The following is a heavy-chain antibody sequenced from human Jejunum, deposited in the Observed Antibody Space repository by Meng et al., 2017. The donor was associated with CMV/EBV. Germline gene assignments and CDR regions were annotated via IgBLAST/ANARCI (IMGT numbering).Heavy chain of an antibody. CDR3: DASDY. Sequence: SLKISCAASGFTFSSHAMSWVRQAPGKGLEWVSLISSHGSVAYYADSVKGRFTISRDNSKNTLYLQINSLRVEDTAIYYCDASDYWGQGTQVTVSS. CDR2: ISSHGSVA. V-gene: IGHV3-23*01. CDR1: GFTFSSHA. J-gene: IGHJ4*02.